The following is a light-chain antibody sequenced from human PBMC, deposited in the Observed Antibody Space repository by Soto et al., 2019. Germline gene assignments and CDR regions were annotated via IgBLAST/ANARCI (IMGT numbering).Light chain of an antibody. CDR1: QSVSSSF. V-gene: IGKV3-20*01. CDR3: HQYGNLIT. Sequence: EIELTQSPDTLSLSPGERATLSCRASQSVSSSFLGWYQQKPRQAPRLLIYSASTRATGIPDRFSGSGSGTEFTLTISRMEPEDFAVYYGHQYGNLITFGQGTRLEIK. J-gene: IGKJ5*01. CDR2: SAS.